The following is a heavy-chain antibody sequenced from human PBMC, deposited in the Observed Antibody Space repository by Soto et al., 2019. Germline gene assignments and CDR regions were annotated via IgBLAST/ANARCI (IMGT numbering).Heavy chain of an antibody. D-gene: IGHD6-19*01. J-gene: IGHJ4*02. Sequence: AGSLRLSCAASGFTFSRYAMSWVRQAPGKGLEWVSAISGSGGSTYYADSVKGRVTISRDISKNTLYLQMNSLRAEDTAVYYCARDFYTSGWYDYWGQGTLVTVSS. V-gene: IGHV3-23*01. CDR1: GFTFSRYA. CDR2: ISGSGGST. CDR3: ARDFYTSGWYDY.